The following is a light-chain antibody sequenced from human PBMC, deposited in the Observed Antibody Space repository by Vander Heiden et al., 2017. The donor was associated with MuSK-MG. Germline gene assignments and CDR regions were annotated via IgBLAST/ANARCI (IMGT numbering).Light chain of an antibody. CDR3: QQYGSTPNT. V-gene: IGKV3-20*01. CDR1: QSVSSTY. Sequence: EIVLTQSPGTLSLSPGERDTLPCRASQSVSSTYLAWYQQKPGPAPRLLIYGASSRATGIPDRFSGSGAGTDFTLTISRLEPEDVAVYYCQQYGSTPNTFGQGTKVEIK. J-gene: IGKJ2*01. CDR2: GAS.